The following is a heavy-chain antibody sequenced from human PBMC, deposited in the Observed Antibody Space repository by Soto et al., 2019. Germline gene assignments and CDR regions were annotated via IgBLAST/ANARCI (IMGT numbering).Heavy chain of an antibody. CDR3: VSDRGYGHASVPCC. V-gene: IGHV3-30*03. CDR1: GFAFSSYG. CDR2: ISYDGSLQ. J-gene: IGHJ4*02. D-gene: IGHD5-18*01. Sequence: QAQLVEAGGGVVQPGRSLRLSCAASGFAFSSYGMHWVRQAPGTGLEWVAVISYDGSLQHYADSVKGRFTISRDNSKNMVLLQMSSLRAEDTAVYYCVSDRGYGHASVPCCWGQGTLVSVSS.